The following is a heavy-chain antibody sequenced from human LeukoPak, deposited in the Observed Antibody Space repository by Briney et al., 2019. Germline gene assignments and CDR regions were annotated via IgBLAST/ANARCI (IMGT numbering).Heavy chain of an antibody. CDR1: GFTFSSYA. CDR2: ISGSGGST. CDR3: AKDTYSGYDLLDTAMAIDY. J-gene: IGHJ4*02. D-gene: IGHD5-12*01. V-gene: IGHV3-23*01. Sequence: GSLRLSCAASGFTFSSYAMSWVRQAPGMGLEWVSAISGSGGSTYYADSVKGRFTISRDNSKNTLYLQMNSLRAEDTAVYYCAKDTYSGYDLLDTAMAIDYWGQGTLVTVSS.